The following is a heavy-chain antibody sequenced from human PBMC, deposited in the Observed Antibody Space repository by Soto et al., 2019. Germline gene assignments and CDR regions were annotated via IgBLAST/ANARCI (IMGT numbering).Heavy chain of an antibody. Sequence: PSETLSLTCTVSGGSISSGGYYWSWIRQHPGKGLEWIGYIYYSGSTYYNPSLRSRVTISVDTSKNQFSLKLSSVTAADTAVYYCARGHILGVYALNWFDPWGQGTLVTVSS. CDR3: ARGHILGVYALNWFDP. D-gene: IGHD2-21*01. CDR2: IYYSGST. J-gene: IGHJ5*02. V-gene: IGHV4-31*03. CDR1: GGSISSGGYY.